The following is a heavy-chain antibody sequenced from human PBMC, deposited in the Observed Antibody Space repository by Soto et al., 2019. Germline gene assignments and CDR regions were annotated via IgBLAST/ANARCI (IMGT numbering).Heavy chain of an antibody. V-gene: IGHV3-33*01. J-gene: IGHJ6*02. CDR2: IWYDGSNK. CDR3: ARDSSGSIAAAGYYYGMDV. CDR1: GFTFRSYG. Sequence: GGSLRLSCAASGFTFRSYGMHWVRQAPGKGLEWVAVIWYDGSNKYYADSVKGRFTISRDNSKNTLYLQMNSLRAEDTAVYYCARDSSGSIAAAGYYYGMDVWGQGTTVTVSS. D-gene: IGHD6-13*01.